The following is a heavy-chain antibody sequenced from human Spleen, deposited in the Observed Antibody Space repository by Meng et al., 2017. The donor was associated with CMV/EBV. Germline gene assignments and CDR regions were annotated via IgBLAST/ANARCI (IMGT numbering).Heavy chain of an antibody. CDR2: INHSGST. CDR3: ATSTGDGGTMGY. V-gene: IGHV4-34*01. D-gene: IGHD7-27*01. CDR1: GGSFSGYY. Sequence: QVQLKQWGAGLLTPSETLSLTCAVYGGSFSGYYWSWIRQPPGKGLEWIGEINHSGSTNYNPSLKSRVTISVDTSKNQFSLKLSSVTAADTAVYYCATSTGDGGTMGYWGQGTLVTVSS. J-gene: IGHJ4*02.